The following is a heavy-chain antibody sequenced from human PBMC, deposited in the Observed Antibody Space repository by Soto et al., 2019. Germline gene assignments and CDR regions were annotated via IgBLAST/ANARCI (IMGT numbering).Heavy chain of an antibody. CDR3: ARDHLYSGKWPFDY. D-gene: IGHD6-13*01. Sequence: SETLSLTCAVYGGSFSSYYWSWIRQPPGKGLEWIGEISLGGKINYNPSLKSRVTISIDKSKNQFFLKLSSVTAAETAVYYCARDHLYSGKWPFDYWGQGALVTVSS. CDR1: GGSFSSYY. V-gene: IGHV4-34*01. J-gene: IGHJ4*02. CDR2: ISLGGKI.